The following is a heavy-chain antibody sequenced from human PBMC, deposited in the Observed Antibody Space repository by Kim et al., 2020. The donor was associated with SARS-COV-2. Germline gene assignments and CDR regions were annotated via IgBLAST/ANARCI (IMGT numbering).Heavy chain of an antibody. CDR2: ISAYNGNT. CDR3: ARVRLHRMVRGVIIVDYFDY. J-gene: IGHJ4*02. Sequence: ASVKVSCKASGYTFTSYGISWVRQAPGQGLEWMGWISAYNGNTNYAQKLQGRVTMTTDTSTSTAYMELRSLRSDDTAVYYCARVRLHRMVRGVIIVDYFDYWGQGTLVTVSS. D-gene: IGHD3-10*01. CDR1: GYTFTSYG. V-gene: IGHV1-18*01.